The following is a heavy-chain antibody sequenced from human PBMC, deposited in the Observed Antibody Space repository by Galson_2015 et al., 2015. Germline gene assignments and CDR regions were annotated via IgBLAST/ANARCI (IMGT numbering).Heavy chain of an antibody. D-gene: IGHD6-25*01. CDR2: INHSGST. V-gene: IGHV4-34*01. Sequence: ETLSLTCAVYGGSFSGYYWSWIRQPPGKGLEWIGEINHSGSTNYNPSLKSRVTISVDTSKNQFSLKLSSVTAADTAVYYCARGLAASRAYWGQGTLVTVSS. CDR1: GGSFSGYY. J-gene: IGHJ4*02. CDR3: ARGLAASRAY.